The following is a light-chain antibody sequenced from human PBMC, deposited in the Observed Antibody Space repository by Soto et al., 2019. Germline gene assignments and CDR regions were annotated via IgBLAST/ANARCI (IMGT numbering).Light chain of an antibody. Sequence: DIQMTQSPSSLSASVGDRVTITCQASHDITSFLNWYQHKPGRAPKLLIYDASILEAGVPTRFSGSGSGTHFTFTISSLQPEYVATYYCQHCDYLPIFGPGTTVDFK. CDR3: QHCDYLPI. J-gene: IGKJ3*01. CDR1: HDITSF. V-gene: IGKV1-33*01. CDR2: DAS.